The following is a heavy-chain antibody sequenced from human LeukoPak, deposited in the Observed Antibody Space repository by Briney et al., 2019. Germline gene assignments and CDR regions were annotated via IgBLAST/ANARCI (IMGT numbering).Heavy chain of an antibody. D-gene: IGHD3-3*01. V-gene: IGHV3-48*01. J-gene: IGHJ4*02. CDR1: GFTFSSYW. CDR2: ISSSSSTI. Sequence: GGSLRLSCAASGFTFSSYWMHWVRQAPGKGLEWVSYISSSSSTIYYADSVKGRFTISRDNAKNSLYLQMNSLRAEDTAVYYCARDLYYDFWSGYEYYGSGIDYWGQGTLVTVSS. CDR3: ARDLYYDFWSGYEYYGSGIDY.